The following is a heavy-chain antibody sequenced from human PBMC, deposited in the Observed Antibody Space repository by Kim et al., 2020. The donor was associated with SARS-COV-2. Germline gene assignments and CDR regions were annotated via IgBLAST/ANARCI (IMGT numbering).Heavy chain of an antibody. J-gene: IGHJ4*02. Sequence: TRNPKKFQGRVTITWDTSASTAYMDLTSLRFEDTAVYYCARERFGGSFDYWGQGTLVTVSS. CDR3: ARERFGGSFDY. D-gene: IGHD3-10*01. CDR2: T. V-gene: IGHV1-3*01.